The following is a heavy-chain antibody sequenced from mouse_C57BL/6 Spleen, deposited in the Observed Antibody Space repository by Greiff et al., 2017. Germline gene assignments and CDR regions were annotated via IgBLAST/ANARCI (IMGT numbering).Heavy chain of an antibody. CDR2: IDPENGDT. CDR1: GFNIKDDY. J-gene: IGHJ3*01. V-gene: IGHV14-4*01. CDR3: TLPGYDGTY. Sequence: VQLQQSGAELVRPGASVKLSCTASGFNIKDDYMHWVKQRPEQGLEWIGWIDPENGDTEYASKFQGKATITADTSSNTAYLQLSSLTSEDTAVYYCTLPGYDGTYWGQGTLVTVSA. D-gene: IGHD2-2*01.